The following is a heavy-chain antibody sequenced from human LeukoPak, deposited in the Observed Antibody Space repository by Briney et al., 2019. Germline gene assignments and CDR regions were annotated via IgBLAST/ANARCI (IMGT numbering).Heavy chain of an antibody. CDR2: ISSTSSYI. D-gene: IGHD3-22*01. CDR3: AKDPRTYYYDSSGYWLDY. CDR1: GFIFNSHS. J-gene: IGHJ4*02. V-gene: IGHV3-21*01. Sequence: GGSLRLSCAASGFIFNSHSMNWVRQAPGRGLEWVSSISSTSSYIYYADSVKSRFTISRDNAKNSLYLQMNSLRAEDTAVYYCAKDPRTYYYDSSGYWLDYWGQGTLVTVSS.